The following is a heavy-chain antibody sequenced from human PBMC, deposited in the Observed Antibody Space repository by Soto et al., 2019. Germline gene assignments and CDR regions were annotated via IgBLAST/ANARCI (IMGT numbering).Heavy chain of an antibody. V-gene: IGHV4-39*01. CDR1: GDSISGSPNF. J-gene: IGHJ4*02. Sequence: QLQLQESGPGLVMLSETLSLTCTVSGDSISGSPNFWGWIRQPPGKRLEWIGSIFYDGYTLYTPSLRSRVTISVDTSKNQFSLKLASVAAADTATYFCARLQAAVPHYWGQGTLVTVSS. CDR3: ARLQAAVPHY. D-gene: IGHD6-13*01. CDR2: IFYDGYT.